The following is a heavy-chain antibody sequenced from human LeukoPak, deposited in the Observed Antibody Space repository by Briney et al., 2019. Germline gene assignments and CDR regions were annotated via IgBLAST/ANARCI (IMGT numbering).Heavy chain of an antibody. Sequence: SETLSLTCTVSGGSISSYYWSWIRQPPGKGLEWIGYIYYSGSTNYNPSLKSRVTISVDTSKNQFSLKLSSVTAADTAVYYCARLRPNTYGWFDPWGQGTLVTVSS. CDR1: GGSISSYY. J-gene: IGHJ5*02. D-gene: IGHD3-16*01. V-gene: IGHV4-59*08. CDR3: ARLRPNTYGWFDP. CDR2: IYYSGST.